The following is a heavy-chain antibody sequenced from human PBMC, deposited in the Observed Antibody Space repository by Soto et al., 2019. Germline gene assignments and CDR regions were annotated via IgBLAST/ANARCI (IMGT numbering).Heavy chain of an antibody. CDR2: ISSIGSTT. J-gene: IGHJ4*02. Sequence: GGSLRLSCAASGFNFRSYEMNWVRHAPGKGLEWLSYISSIGSTTYYADSVKDRFTISRDNSKNTLYLQMNSLRAEDTAVYYCAQTVAGTIGYFDYWGQGTMVTVSS. V-gene: IGHV3-48*03. D-gene: IGHD6-19*01. CDR1: GFNFRSYE. CDR3: AQTVAGTIGYFDY.